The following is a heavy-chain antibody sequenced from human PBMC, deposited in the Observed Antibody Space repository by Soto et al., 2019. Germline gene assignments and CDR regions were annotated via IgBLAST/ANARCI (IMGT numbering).Heavy chain of an antibody. Sequence: QVQLVESGGGVVQPGRSLRLSCAASGFTFSIHTMHWVRQAPGKGLEWVAAISDDGSNTYYADSVKGRCTISRDNAKNTLSLLMHRVRGEDTAVHHCARGLYNDFWSVFNTHASNFHVWAEGPLVTLSS. CDR2: ISDDGSNT. D-gene: IGHD3-3*01. CDR3: ARGLYNDFWSVFNTHASNFHV. CDR1: GFTFSIHT. V-gene: IGHV3-30-3*01. J-gene: IGHJ4*02.